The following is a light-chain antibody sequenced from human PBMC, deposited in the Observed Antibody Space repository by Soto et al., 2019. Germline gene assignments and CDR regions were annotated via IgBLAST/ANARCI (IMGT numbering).Light chain of an antibody. CDR3: SSYTTTKNSV. CDR1: SSDVGGYNY. CDR2: EVN. V-gene: IGLV2-14*01. Sequence: QALLTQPASVSGSPGQSITISCTGTSSDVGGYNYVSWYQQQAGKAPKLLIYEVNYRPSGVSDRFSGSKYGTTASLTISGLQAEDEADYYCSSYTTTKNSVFGTGTKVTVL. J-gene: IGLJ1*01.